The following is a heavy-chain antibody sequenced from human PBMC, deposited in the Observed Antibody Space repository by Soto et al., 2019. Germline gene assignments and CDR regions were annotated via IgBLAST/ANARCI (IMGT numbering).Heavy chain of an antibody. D-gene: IGHD3-10*01. J-gene: IGHJ6*03. V-gene: IGHV3-33*01. CDR2: IWSDGSNQ. CDR3: ARERTFGENNHNYMDV. CDR1: AFTFSRHG. Sequence: QVQLVESGGGVVQPGGSLRLSCAASAFTFSRHGMHWVRQAPGKGLQWVGVIWSDGSNQRYAESVKGRFTISRDNSKNTLYLKMKSRSAEDTSVYYCARERTFGENNHNYMDVWGTGITVTVSS.